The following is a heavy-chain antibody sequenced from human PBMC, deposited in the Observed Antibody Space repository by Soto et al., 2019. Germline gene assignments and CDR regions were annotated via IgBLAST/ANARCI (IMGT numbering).Heavy chain of an antibody. CDR2: IKSKTDGGTT. CDR3: TTLSSRYCSGGSCLDY. J-gene: IGHJ4*02. CDR1: GFTFSNAW. D-gene: IGHD2-15*01. V-gene: IGHV3-15*01. Sequence: GGSLRLSCAASGFTFSNAWMSWVRQAPGKGLEWVGRIKSKTDGGTTDYAAPVKGRFTISRDDSKNTLYLQMNSLKTEATAVYYCTTLSSRYCSGGSCLDYWGQGTLVTVSS.